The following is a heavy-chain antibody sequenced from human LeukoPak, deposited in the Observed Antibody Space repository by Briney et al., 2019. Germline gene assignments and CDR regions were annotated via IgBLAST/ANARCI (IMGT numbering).Heavy chain of an antibody. Sequence: ASVKVSCKASGYTFTNSDINWVRQATGQGLEWMGWMNPNSGNTGYAQKFQGRVTITRNISISTAYMELSSLRSEDTAVYYCARCDYDTSVNPNWFDPWGQGTLVTVSS. CDR1: GYTFTNSD. J-gene: IGHJ5*02. CDR3: ARCDYDTSVNPNWFDP. D-gene: IGHD3-22*01. CDR2: MNPNSGNT. V-gene: IGHV1-8*03.